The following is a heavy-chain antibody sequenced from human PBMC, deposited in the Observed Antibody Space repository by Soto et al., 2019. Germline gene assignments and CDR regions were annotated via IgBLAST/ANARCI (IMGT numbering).Heavy chain of an antibody. CDR1: GYTFTSYY. J-gene: IGHJ6*02. CDR3: ARALSRYYDFWSGSDPMDV. D-gene: IGHD3-3*01. V-gene: IGHV1-46*01. CDR2: INPSGGST. Sequence: ASVKVSCKASGYTFTSYYMHWVRQAPGQGLEWMGIINPSGGSTSYAQKFQGRVTMTRDTSTSTAYMELSSLRSDDTAVYYCARALSRYYDFWSGSDPMDVWGQGTTVTVSS.